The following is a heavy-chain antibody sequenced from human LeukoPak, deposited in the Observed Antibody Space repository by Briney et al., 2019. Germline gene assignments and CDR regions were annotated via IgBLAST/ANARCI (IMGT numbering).Heavy chain of an antibody. Sequence: GGSLRLSCAASGFTFSSYAMSWVRQAPGKGLEWVSAISGSGGSTYYADSVKGRFTISRDNSKKSLYLQLNSLRVEDTAFYYCAKSAGGSSLDIDYWGQGTLVTVSS. CDR3: AKSAGGSSLDIDY. CDR2: ISGSGGST. D-gene: IGHD2-15*01. V-gene: IGHV3-23*01. J-gene: IGHJ4*02. CDR1: GFTFSSYA.